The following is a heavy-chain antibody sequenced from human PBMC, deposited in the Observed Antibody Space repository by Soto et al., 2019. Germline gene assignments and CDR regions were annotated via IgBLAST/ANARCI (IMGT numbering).Heavy chain of an antibody. V-gene: IGHV1-3*01. Sequence: ASVKVSCKASGYTFTSYAMHWVRQAPGQRLEWMGWINAGNGNTKYSQKFQGRVTITRDTSASTAYMELSSLRSEDTAVYYCASFPQLWARRSGYFDYWGQGPLVTVSS. D-gene: IGHD5-18*01. CDR3: ASFPQLWARRSGYFDY. CDR1: GYTFTSYA. CDR2: INAGNGNT. J-gene: IGHJ4*02.